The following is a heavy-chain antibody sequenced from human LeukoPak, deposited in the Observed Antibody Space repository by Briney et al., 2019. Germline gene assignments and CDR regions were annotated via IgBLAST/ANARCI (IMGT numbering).Heavy chain of an antibody. J-gene: IGHJ3*02. V-gene: IGHV3-23*01. D-gene: IGHD5-12*01. CDR1: GFTFNTYI. Sequence: AGSLRLSCGASGFTFNTYIVSWVRQTPGKGLQWVSAISASGTTTYCADSVKGRFTISRDDSKNMLYLQMNSLTAEDTATYYCAKGGYIGYNGLFDIWGQGTMVTVSS. CDR2: ISASGTTT. CDR3: AKGGYIGYNGLFDI.